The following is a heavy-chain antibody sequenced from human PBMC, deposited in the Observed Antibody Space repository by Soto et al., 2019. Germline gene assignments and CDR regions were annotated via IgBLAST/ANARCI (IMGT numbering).Heavy chain of an antibody. CDR2: ISSSSSYI. D-gene: IGHD3-9*01. V-gene: IGHV3-21*01. CDR3: ARVMGDILTGYYSPPDY. J-gene: IGHJ4*02. Sequence: GGSLRLSCAASGFTFSSYSMNWVRQAPGKGLEWVSSISSSSSYIYYADSVKGRFTISRDNAKNSLYLQMNSLRAEDTAVYYCARVMGDILTGYYSPPDYWGQGTLVTVSS. CDR1: GFTFSSYS.